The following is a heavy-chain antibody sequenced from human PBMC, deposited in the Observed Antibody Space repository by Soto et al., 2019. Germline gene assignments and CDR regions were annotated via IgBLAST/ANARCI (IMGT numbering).Heavy chain of an antibody. Sequence: EVQLVESGGGLVKPGGSLRLSCAASGFTFSSYSMNWVRQAPGKGLEWVSSISSSSSYIYYADSVKGRFTISRDNAKNSLYLQMNSLRAEDTAVYYCARSEGDSSGWYYGYWGQGTLVTVSS. J-gene: IGHJ4*02. CDR2: ISSSSSYI. CDR1: GFTFSSYS. V-gene: IGHV3-21*01. CDR3: ARSEGDSSGWYYGY. D-gene: IGHD6-19*01.